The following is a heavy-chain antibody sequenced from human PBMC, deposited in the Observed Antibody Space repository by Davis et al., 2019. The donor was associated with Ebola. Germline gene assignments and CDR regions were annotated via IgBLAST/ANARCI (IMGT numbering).Heavy chain of an antibody. D-gene: IGHD5/OR15-5a*01. CDR2: IQQDGSDK. J-gene: IGHJ4*02. CDR1: GFTSSRYC. V-gene: IGHV3-7*01. Sequence: GESLKISCAASGFTSSRYCMSWVRQPPGKRMEWVANIQQDGSDKHYVDSVKVRFTISRDNAKNSLYLQMNSLRAEDTAVYYCARFSRGTIESYWGQGTLVTVSS. CDR3: ARFSRGTIESY.